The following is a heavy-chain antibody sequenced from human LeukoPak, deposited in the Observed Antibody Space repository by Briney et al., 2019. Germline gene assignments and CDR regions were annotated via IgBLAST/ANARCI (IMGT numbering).Heavy chain of an antibody. V-gene: IGHV1-46*01. J-gene: IGHJ5*02. Sequence: PVASVRVSCKASGYTFTSYYMHWVRQAPGQGLEWMGIINPSGGSTIYAQKFQGRVTMTRDTSTSTVYMELSSLRSEDTAVYYCARSVVVVAQFDHWGQGTLVTVSS. D-gene: IGHD2-15*01. CDR1: GYTFTSYY. CDR2: INPSGGST. CDR3: ARSVVVVAQFDH.